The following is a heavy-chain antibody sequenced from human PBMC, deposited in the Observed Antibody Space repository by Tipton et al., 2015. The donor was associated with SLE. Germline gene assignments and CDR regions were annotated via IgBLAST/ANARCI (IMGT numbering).Heavy chain of an antibody. Sequence: SLRLSCAASGFIFSDYPMSWVRQAPGKGLQWVSVIFSGGNTYYADSVQGRFTISRDVSESTLYLQMNSLRVEDTAIYYCAKERGGGNFDYWGQGTLVPVSS. CDR3: AKERGGGNFDY. V-gene: IGHV3-23*03. J-gene: IGHJ4*02. CDR1: GFIFSDYP. D-gene: IGHD2-15*01. CDR2: IFSGGNT.